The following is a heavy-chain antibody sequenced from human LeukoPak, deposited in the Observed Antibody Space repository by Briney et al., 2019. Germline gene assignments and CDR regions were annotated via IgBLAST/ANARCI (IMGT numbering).Heavy chain of an antibody. CDR2: IYYSGST. J-gene: IGHJ5*02. CDR1: GGSISSSSYY. D-gene: IGHD3-10*01. CDR3: ARVLLWFGESYRFDP. V-gene: IGHV4-39*07. Sequence: ASETLSLTCTVSGGSISSSSYYWGWIRQPPGKGLEWVGSIYYSGSTYYNPSLKSRVTISVDTSKNQFSLKLSSVTAADTAVYYCARVLLWFGESYRFDPWGQGTLVTVSS.